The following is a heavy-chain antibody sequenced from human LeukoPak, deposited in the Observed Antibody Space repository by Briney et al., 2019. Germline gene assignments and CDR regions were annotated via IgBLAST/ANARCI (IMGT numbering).Heavy chain of an antibody. J-gene: IGHJ4*02. D-gene: IGHD3-10*01. Sequence: SETLSLTCTVSGGSISSYYWSWIRQPPGKGLEWIGYIYYSGSTNYNPSLKSRVTISVDTSKNQFSLKLGSVTAADTAVYYCAREPPRGSGSYYGTFDYWGQGTLVTVSS. CDR1: GGSISSYY. CDR3: AREPPRGSGSYYGTFDY. CDR2: IYYSGST. V-gene: IGHV4-59*12.